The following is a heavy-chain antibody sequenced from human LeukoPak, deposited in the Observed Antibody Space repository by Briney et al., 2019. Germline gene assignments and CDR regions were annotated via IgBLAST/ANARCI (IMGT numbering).Heavy chain of an antibody. V-gene: IGHV3-30*02. J-gene: IGHJ4*02. CDR2: IRYDGSDK. D-gene: IGHD4-23*01. Sequence: GGSLRLSCAASGLTFVSYGMHWVRQAPGKGLEWGTFIRYDGSDKDYADSLKGRFTISRDNSKNTFYLQMNSLRREDTAVYYCAKDAHFLYGSKRDYYFVQWGQGTLVTVSS. CDR3: AKDAHFLYGSKRDYYFVQ. CDR1: GLTFVSYG.